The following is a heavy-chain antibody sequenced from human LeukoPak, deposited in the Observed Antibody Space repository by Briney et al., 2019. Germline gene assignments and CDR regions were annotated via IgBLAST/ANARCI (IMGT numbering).Heavy chain of an antibody. CDR3: VNYGWGRPA. V-gene: IGHV3-74*03. D-gene: IGHD3-10*01. J-gene: IGHJ4*02. CDR2: IKSDGSDT. CDR1: GFTFSSYW. Sequence: GGSLRLSCAASGFTFSSYWMHWVRQAPGKGLVWVSRIKSDGSDTTYADSVKGRFTISRDNAKNMLYLQMNSLRGEDTAVYYCVNYGWGRPAWGQGTLGTVSS.